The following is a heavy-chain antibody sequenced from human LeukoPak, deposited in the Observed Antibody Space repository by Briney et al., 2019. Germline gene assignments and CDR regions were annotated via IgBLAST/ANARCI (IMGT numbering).Heavy chain of an antibody. CDR2: INTSGST. CDR1: GGSISSYY. D-gene: IGHD5-24*01. CDR3: ARLLRDSYKPAYYYMDV. J-gene: IGHJ6*03. V-gene: IGHV4-4*09. Sequence: SETLFLTCTVSGGSISSYYWSWIRQPPGKGLEWIGYINTSGSTNYNPSLKSRVTISVDTSKNQFSLKLSSVTAADTAVYYCARLLRDSYKPAYYYMDVWGKGTTVTVSS.